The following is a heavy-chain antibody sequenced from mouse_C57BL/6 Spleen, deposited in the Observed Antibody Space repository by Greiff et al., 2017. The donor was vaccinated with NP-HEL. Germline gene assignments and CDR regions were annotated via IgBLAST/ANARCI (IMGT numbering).Heavy chain of an antibody. CDR1: GFTFSDYG. CDR3: ARKEDYDGSFDY. CDR2: ISSVSSSF. J-gene: IGHJ2*01. D-gene: IGHD2-4*01. V-gene: IGHV5-17*01. Sequence: EVQLVASGGGLVKPGGSLKLSCAASGFTFSDYGMPWVRQAPETGLEWVAYISSVSSSFYYADTVKGRFTISRDNAKNTLFLQMTNLRSDDTAMYYCARKEDYDGSFDYWGQGTTLTVSS.